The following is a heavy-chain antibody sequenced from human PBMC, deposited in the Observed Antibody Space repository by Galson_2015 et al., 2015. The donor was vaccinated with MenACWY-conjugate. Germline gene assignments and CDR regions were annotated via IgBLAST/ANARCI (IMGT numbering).Heavy chain of an antibody. D-gene: IGHD3-10*01. Sequence: SLRLSCAASGISFSSHAMHWDRQAPGKGLEWVAVISSDGITTLYADSVKGRFTISRDNSENTLYLQMNSLRAEDTAVYYCARCTMVRGVTLYYFEYWGQGTLVTVSS. J-gene: IGHJ4*02. CDR3: ARCTMVRGVTLYYFEY. CDR1: GISFSSHA. CDR2: ISSDGITT. V-gene: IGHV3-30*04.